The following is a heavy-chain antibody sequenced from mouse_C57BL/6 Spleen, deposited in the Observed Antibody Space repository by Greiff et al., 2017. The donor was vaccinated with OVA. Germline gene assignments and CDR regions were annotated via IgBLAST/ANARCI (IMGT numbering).Heavy chain of an antibody. D-gene: IGHD1-1*01. Sequence: EVQLQESGAELVRPGASVKLSCTASGFNIKDYYMHWVKQRPEQGLEWIGRIDPEDGDTEYAPKFQGKATMTANTSSNPAYLQLSSLTSEDTAVYYCTTSYGSSLLDYWGQGTTLTVSS. CDR1: GFNIKDYY. V-gene: IGHV14-1*01. CDR2: IDPEDGDT. CDR3: TTSYGSSLLDY. J-gene: IGHJ2*01.